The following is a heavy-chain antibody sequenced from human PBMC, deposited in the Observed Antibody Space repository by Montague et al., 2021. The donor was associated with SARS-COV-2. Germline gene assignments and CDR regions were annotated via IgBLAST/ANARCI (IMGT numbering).Heavy chain of an antibody. CDR1: GGTGSSGSYD. CDR2: INHRGTS. D-gene: IGHD3-22*01. CDR3: ARGRQHFNMIVVVMTGGEYYFDY. V-gene: IGHV4-39*02. J-gene: IGHJ4*02. Sequence: ETLSLTCTVSGGTGSSGSYDWGWIRQPPGKGLEWIGEINHRGTSNYNPSLKSRVSISVDTSKNQFSLYLGSVTAADTAVYYCARGRQHFNMIVVVMTGGEYYFDYWGQGILVTVSS.